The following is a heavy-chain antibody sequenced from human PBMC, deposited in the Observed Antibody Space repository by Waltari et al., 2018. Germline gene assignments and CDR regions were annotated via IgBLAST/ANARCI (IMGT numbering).Heavy chain of an antibody. J-gene: IGHJ4*02. CDR1: GFTFSNAW. V-gene: IGHV3-15*01. CDR2: IKSRGDGETT. Sequence: EVHLVESGGGLVKPGGCLRLSCAASGFTFSNAWMNWVRQAPGKGLELVGRIKSRGDGETTDYAASVKGRFTISRDDSQNTVSIQMNSLRTEDSAVYFCAAGTGKTDLDYWGQGSLVTVSS. CDR3: AAGTGKTDLDY.